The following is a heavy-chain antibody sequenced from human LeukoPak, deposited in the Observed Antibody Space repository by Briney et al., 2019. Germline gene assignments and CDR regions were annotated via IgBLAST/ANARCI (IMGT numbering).Heavy chain of an antibody. CDR3: AKDGDYGDYVGYVDY. V-gene: IGHV3-9*01. Sequence: PGRSLRLSCAASGFTFDDYAMHWVRQAPGKGLEWVSGISWNSGSIGYADSVKGRFTISRDNAKNSLYLQMNSLRAEDTALYYCAKDGDYGDYVGYVDYWGQGTLVTVSS. CDR1: GFTFDDYA. J-gene: IGHJ4*02. D-gene: IGHD4-17*01. CDR2: ISWNSGSI.